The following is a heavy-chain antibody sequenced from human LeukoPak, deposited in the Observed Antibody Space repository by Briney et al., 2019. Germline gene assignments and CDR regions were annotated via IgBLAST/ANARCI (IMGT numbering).Heavy chain of an antibody. J-gene: IGHJ4*02. D-gene: IGHD5-12*01. V-gene: IGHV4-38-2*02. CDR1: GYSISSGYY. CDR3: ASQVATRNTLDY. Sequence: SETLSLTCTVSGYSISSGYYWGWIRQPPGKGLEWIGSIYHSGSTNYNPSLKSRVTISVDTSKNQFSLKLSSVTAADTAVYYCASQVATRNTLDYWGQGTLVTVSS. CDR2: IYHSGST.